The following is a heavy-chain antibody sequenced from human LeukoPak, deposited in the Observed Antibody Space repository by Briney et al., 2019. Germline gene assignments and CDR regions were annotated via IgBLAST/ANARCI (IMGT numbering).Heavy chain of an antibody. CDR1: GYTSTNYD. CDR3: ARDRNLYSGSFAS. Sequence: ASVKVSCKASGYTSTNYDINWVRQAPGQGLEWMGRINPSSGATHFAQNFQGRVTMTRDTSISTAYMELSRLTSDDTAVYYCARDRNLYSGSFASWGQGTLVTVSS. CDR2: INPSSGAT. J-gene: IGHJ4*02. V-gene: IGHV1-2*06. D-gene: IGHD1-26*01.